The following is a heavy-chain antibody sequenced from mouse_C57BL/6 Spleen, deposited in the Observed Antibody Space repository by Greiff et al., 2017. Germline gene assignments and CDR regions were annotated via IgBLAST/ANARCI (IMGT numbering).Heavy chain of an antibody. J-gene: IGHJ2*01. CDR2: ISYDGSN. CDR3: ANYYGSSYYFDY. V-gene: IGHV3-6*01. CDR1: GYSITSGYY. Sequence: EVQLVESGPGLVKPSQSLSLTCSVTGYSITSGYYWNWIRQFPGNKLEWMGYISYDGSNNYNPSLKNRISITRDTSKNQCFLKLNSVTTEDTATYYCANYYGSSYYFDYWGQGTTLTVSS. D-gene: IGHD1-1*01.